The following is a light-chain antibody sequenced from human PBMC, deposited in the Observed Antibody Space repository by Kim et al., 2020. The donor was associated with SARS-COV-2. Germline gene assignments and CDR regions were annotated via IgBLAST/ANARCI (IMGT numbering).Light chain of an antibody. CDR3: QVWDSSSWV. CDR1: NIGSKN. V-gene: IGLV3-9*01. Sequence: SYELTQPLSVSVALGQTARITCGGNNIGSKNVHWYQQKPGQAPVLVIYRDSNRPSGIPERFSGSNSGNTATLTISRAQPGDEADYYCQVWDSSSWVFCGG. J-gene: IGLJ3*02. CDR2: RDS.